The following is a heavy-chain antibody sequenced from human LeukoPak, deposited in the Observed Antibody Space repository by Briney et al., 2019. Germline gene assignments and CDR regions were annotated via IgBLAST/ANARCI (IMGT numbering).Heavy chain of an antibody. V-gene: IGHV3-53*01. Sequence: GGSLRLSCAASGFTVSNNYMSWVRQAPRKGLEWVSVIYSGGSTYYADSVKGRFHISRDNPKNTLYLQMNSLSAEDPAVYYYESHRSGSHYFDYWGQGALGTVSS. J-gene: IGHJ4*02. CDR2: IYSGGST. CDR1: GFTVSNNY. CDR3: ESHRSGSHYFDY. D-gene: IGHD6-19*01.